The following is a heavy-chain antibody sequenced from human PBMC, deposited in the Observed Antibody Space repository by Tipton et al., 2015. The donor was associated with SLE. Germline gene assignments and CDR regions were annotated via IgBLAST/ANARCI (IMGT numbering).Heavy chain of an antibody. Sequence: SLRLSCAASGFTVSTNYMSWVRQAPGKGLEWVSIIYSGGSTYYADSVKGRFTIFRDNSKNMLYLQMKSLRAEDTAVYYCARALNPLRVSPWGQGTLVTVSS. CDR3: ARALNPLRVSP. V-gene: IGHV3-53*01. CDR1: GFTVSTNY. CDR2: IYSGGST. D-gene: IGHD4-23*01. J-gene: IGHJ5*02.